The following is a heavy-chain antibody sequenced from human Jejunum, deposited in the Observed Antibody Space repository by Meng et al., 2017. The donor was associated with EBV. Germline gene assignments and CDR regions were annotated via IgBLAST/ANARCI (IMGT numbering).Heavy chain of an antibody. CDR1: GDSTRSSHW. D-gene: IGHD4-11*01. CDR3: AKSNDYSLNS. Sequence: QGQLQGSGAVRVKASGTLSLTCAVSGDSTRSSHWWSWVRQPPGKGLEWIGEMHPGGSTNYNPSLKSRVTISVDNSKNQFSLKLTSVTAADTAVYYCAKSNDYSLNSWGQGTLVTVSS. V-gene: IGHV4-4*02. CDR2: MHPGGST. J-gene: IGHJ4*02.